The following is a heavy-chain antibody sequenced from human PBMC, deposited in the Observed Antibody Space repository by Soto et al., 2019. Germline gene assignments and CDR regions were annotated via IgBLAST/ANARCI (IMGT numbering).Heavy chain of an antibody. CDR1: GYTFTSYA. J-gene: IGHJ4*02. CDR2: INAGNGNT. D-gene: IGHD5-12*01. V-gene: IGHV1-3*05. CDR3: ARGIPLDGGYPGDDY. Sequence: QVQLVQSGAEEKKAGASVKVSCKASGYTFTSYAMHWVRQAPGQRLEWMGWINAGNGNTKYSQKFQGRVTITRDTSASTAYMELSSLRSEDTAVYYCARGIPLDGGYPGDDYWGQGTLVTVSS.